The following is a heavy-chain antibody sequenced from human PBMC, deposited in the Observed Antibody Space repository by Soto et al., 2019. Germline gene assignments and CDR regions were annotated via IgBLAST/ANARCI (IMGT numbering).Heavy chain of an antibody. CDR1: GGSISTVGHY. J-gene: IGHJ4*02. V-gene: IGHV4-31*03. Sequence: SETLSLTCSVSGGSISTVGHYWTWIRQPPGKGLEWIGSIYHTGSTYYSKSLRSRLTMSVDTSKSQFSLRLSSVTAADTAVYYCARATGTLRSRNCDYWGQGSLVTVAS. D-gene: IGHD1-1*01. CDR2: IYHTGST. CDR3: ARATGTLRSRNCDY.